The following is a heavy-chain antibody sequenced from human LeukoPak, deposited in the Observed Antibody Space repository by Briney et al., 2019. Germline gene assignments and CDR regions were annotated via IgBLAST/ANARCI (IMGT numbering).Heavy chain of an antibody. CDR1: GFTFSSNW. CDR3: ERVLKEIVVVVATYFDY. D-gene: IGHD2-15*01. V-gene: IGHV3-74*01. CDR2: INSDGSRT. J-gene: IGHJ4*02. Sequence: GGSLRLSCAPSGFTFSSNWMHWVRQAPGKGLVWVSRINSDGSRTSYADSVKGRFTISRDNAKNTLYLQMNSLSAAGTAVYYCERVLKEIVVVVATYFDYWGEGTLVTVSS.